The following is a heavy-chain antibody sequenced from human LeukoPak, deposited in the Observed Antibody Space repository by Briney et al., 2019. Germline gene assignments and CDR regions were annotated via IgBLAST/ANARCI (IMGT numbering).Heavy chain of an antibody. Sequence: PSETLSLTCTVSGGSISSYYWSWVRQPPGKGLEWIGYFLYSGTTNYSPSLKSRVTMSVDTSKNQFSLKLSSVTAADTAVYYCARSPTTGNVVRFDFWGQGTLVTVSS. J-gene: IGHJ4*02. CDR2: FLYSGTT. CDR1: GGSISSYY. D-gene: IGHD4-17*01. V-gene: IGHV4-59*01. CDR3: ARSPTTGNVVRFDF.